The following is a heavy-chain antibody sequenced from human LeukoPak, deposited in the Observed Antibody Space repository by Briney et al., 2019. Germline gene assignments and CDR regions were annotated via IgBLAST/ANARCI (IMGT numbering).Heavy chain of an antibody. Sequence: GGSLRLSCAASGLTFRSYALSWVRQAPGKGLDWVSSISVDSITYYLDSVKGRFTISRDNSKSTLYLQMHSLRAEDTALYYCAKCNLNNCREGFDIWGQGTMVTVSS. V-gene: IGHV3-23*01. CDR3: AKCNLNNCREGFDI. CDR1: GLTFRSYA. J-gene: IGHJ3*02. D-gene: IGHD1-1*01. CDR2: ISVDSIT.